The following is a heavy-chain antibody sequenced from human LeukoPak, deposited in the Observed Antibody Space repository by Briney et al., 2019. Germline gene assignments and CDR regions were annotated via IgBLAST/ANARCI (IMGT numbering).Heavy chain of an antibody. CDR3: ARTVEWFYFDY. V-gene: IGHV3-30*04. CDR1: GFTFSSYA. CDR2: ISYDGSNK. J-gene: IGHJ4*02. D-gene: IGHD2-8*01. Sequence: PGGSLRLSCAASGFTFSSYAMHWVRQAPGKGLEWVAVISYDGSNKYYADSVKGRFTISRDNSKNTLYLQMNSLRAEDTAVYYCARTVEWFYFDYWGQGTLVTVSS.